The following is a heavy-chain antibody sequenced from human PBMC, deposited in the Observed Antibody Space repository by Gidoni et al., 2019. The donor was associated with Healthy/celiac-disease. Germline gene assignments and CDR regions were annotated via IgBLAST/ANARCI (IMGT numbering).Heavy chain of an antibody. CDR1: GYSFTSYW. Sequence: EVQLVQSGAEVKQPGESLKISCKGSGYSFTSYWIGWVRQMPGKGLEWMGIIYPGDSDTRYSPSFQGQVTISADKSISTAYLQWSSLKASDTAMYYCARFHTPKDLMMGNAFDIWGQGTMVTVSS. V-gene: IGHV5-51*03. CDR3: ARFHTPKDLMMGNAFDI. D-gene: IGHD3-16*01. CDR2: IYPGDSDT. J-gene: IGHJ3*02.